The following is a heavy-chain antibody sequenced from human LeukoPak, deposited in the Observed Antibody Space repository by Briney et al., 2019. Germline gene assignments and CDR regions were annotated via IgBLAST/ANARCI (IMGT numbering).Heavy chain of an antibody. J-gene: IGHJ4*02. CDR2: ISASGALI. CDR1: GFTFNDYG. V-gene: IGHV3-23*01. D-gene: IGHD4-17*01. CDR3: AKRATVTTLDY. Sequence: GFLRLSCAASGFTFNDYGMSWVRQAPGKGLEWVSSISASGALIYYTDSVEGRFTISRDNSKNTVYLQMSSLRAENTAVYYCAKRATVTTLDYWGQGTLVTVSS.